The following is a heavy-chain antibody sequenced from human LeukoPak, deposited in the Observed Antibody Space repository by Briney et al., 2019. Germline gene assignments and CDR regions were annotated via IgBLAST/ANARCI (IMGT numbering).Heavy chain of an antibody. D-gene: IGHD4-17*01. J-gene: IGHJ4*02. V-gene: IGHV3-23*01. CDR3: AKLAVTTFHYFDY. Sequence: PGGSLRLSCAASVFTFSSYAMSWVRQAPGKGLEWVSAISGSDYSTYYADSVKGRFTISRDTSNNTLYLQMNSLRAEDTAVYYCAKLAVTTFHYFDYWGQGTLVTVSS. CDR2: ISGSDYST. CDR1: VFTFSSYA.